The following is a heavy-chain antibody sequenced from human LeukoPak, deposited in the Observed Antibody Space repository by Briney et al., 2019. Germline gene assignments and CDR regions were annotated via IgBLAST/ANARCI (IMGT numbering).Heavy chain of an antibody. V-gene: IGHV3-7*01. Sequence: PGGSLRLSCAASGFTFSSYWISWVRQAPGKGLEWVANIKQDGSEKYYVDSVKGRFTISRDNAKNSLYLQMNSLRAEDTAVYYCARVPLSSRSGNPGGYWGQGTLVTVSS. CDR2: IKQDGSEK. CDR3: ARVPLSSRSGNPGGY. D-gene: IGHD1-26*01. CDR1: GFTFSSYW. J-gene: IGHJ4*02.